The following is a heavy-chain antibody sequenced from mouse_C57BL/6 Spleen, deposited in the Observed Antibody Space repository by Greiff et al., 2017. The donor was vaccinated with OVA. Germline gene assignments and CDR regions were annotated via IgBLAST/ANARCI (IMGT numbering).Heavy chain of an antibody. V-gene: IGHV1-80*01. CDR3: ARGQIYYDYDYAMDY. J-gene: IGHJ4*01. CDR2: IYPGDGDT. D-gene: IGHD2-4*01. CDR1: GYAFSSYW. Sequence: QVHVKQSGAELVKPGASVKISCKASGYAFSSYWMNWVKQRPGKGLEWIGQIYPGDGDTNYNGKFKGKATLTADKSSSTAYMQLSSLTSEDSAVYFCARGQIYYDYDYAMDYWGQGTSVTVSS.